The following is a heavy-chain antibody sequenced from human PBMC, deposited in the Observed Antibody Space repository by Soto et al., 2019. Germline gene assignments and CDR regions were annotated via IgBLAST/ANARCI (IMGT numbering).Heavy chain of an antibody. J-gene: IGHJ6*02. CDR1: GDSIGSGNQY. Sequence: PSETLSLTCTVSGDSIGSGNQYWSCVRQAPGKGLEWSGYSVSSGTTYYNPSLKSRLTMSLDTSQNQFSLKLNSVTAADTAVYFCARVPSPFDFYYAMDVWGQGTTVTVSS. CDR2: SVSSGTT. D-gene: IGHD3-16*01. CDR3: ARVPSPFDFYYAMDV. V-gene: IGHV4-30-4*02.